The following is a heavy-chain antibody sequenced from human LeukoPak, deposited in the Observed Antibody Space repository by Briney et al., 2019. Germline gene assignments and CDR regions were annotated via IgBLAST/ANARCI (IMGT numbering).Heavy chain of an antibody. J-gene: IGHJ4*02. CDR3: ARGAKQAATGY. CDR2: TYYRSKWYN. Sequence: SQTLSLTCAISGDSVSSNSAAWNWFRQSPSRGLEWLGRTYYRSKWYNDYAVSVKSRITINPDTSKNQFSLKLSSVTAADTAVYYCARGAKQAATGYWGQGTLVTVSS. V-gene: IGHV6-1*01. CDR1: GDSVSSNSAA. D-gene: IGHD1-26*01.